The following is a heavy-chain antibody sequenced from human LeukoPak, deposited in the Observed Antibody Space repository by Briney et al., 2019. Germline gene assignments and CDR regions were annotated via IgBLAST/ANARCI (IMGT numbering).Heavy chain of an antibody. CDR2: IYHSGST. J-gene: IGHJ3*02. Sequence: SETLSLTCTVSGGSISSSNWWSWVRQPPGKGLEWIGEIYHSGSTNYNPSLKSRVTISVDKSKNQFSLKLSSVTAADTALYYCARLGVAAAGNDAFDIWGQGTMVTVSS. CDR3: ARLGVAAAGNDAFDI. V-gene: IGHV4-4*02. D-gene: IGHD6-13*01. CDR1: GGSISSSNW.